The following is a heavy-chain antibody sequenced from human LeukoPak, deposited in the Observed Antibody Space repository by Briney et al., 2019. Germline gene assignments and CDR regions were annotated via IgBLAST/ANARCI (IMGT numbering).Heavy chain of an antibody. Sequence: GRSLRLSCAASGFIFSNYAMHWVRQAPGKGLEWVAVISYDGSNEYYADSVKGRFTISRDSSKNTLYLQMNSLRAEDTAVYYCARQQTFDLWGRGTLVIVSS. CDR2: ISYDGSNE. J-gene: IGHJ2*01. CDR1: GFIFSNYA. V-gene: IGHV3-30*04. CDR3: ARQQTFDL.